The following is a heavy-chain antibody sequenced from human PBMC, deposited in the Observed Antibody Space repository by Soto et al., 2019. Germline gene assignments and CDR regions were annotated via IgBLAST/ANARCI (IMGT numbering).Heavy chain of an antibody. D-gene: IGHD3-22*01. Sequence: SETLSLTCTVSGGSISSSSYYWGWIRQPPGKGLEWIGSIYHSGSTYYNPSLKSRVTISVDTSKNQFSLKLSSVTAADTAVYYCARDAYYYDSSGYYSFGYYFGMDVWGQGTTVT. CDR1: GGSISSSSYY. J-gene: IGHJ6*02. V-gene: IGHV4-39*07. CDR2: IYHSGST. CDR3: ARDAYYYDSSGYYSFGYYFGMDV.